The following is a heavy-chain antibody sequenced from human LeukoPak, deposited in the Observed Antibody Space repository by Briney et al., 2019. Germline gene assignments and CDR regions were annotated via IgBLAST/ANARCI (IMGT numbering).Heavy chain of an antibody. CDR1: GGSFSGYY. J-gene: IGHJ4*02. D-gene: IGHD3-10*01. V-gene: IGHV4-34*01. Sequence: SETLSLTCAVYGGSFSGYYWSWIRQPPGKGLEWIGEINHSGSTNYNPSLKSRVTISVDTSKNQFSLKLSSVTAADTAVYYCARLKRMVRGVIVNDYWGQGTLVTVSS. CDR3: ARLKRMVRGVIVNDY. CDR2: INHSGST.